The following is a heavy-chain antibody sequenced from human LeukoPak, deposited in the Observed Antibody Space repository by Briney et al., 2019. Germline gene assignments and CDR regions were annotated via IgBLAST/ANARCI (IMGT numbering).Heavy chain of an antibody. CDR3: ARGQKRGYCSSTSCYARYYFDY. D-gene: IGHD2-2*01. Sequence: SETLSLTCAVYGGPFSGYYWSWIRQPPGKGLEWIGEINHSGSTNYNPSLKSRVTISVDTSKNQFSLKLSSVTAADTAVYYCARGQKRGYCSSTSCYARYYFDYWGQGTLVTVSS. J-gene: IGHJ4*02. V-gene: IGHV4-34*01. CDR2: INHSGST. CDR1: GGPFSGYY.